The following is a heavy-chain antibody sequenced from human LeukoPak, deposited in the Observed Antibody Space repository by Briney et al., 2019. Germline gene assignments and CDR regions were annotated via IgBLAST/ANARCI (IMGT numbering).Heavy chain of an antibody. D-gene: IGHD3-22*01. V-gene: IGHV3-21*01. CDR2: ISSGSSYI. J-gene: IGHJ6*03. CDR3: AREEGSSGRYYFYYYMDV. Sequence: GGSPRLSCAASGFTFSSTFSMTWVRQAPGKGLEWVSSISSGSSYIYYADSVKGRFTISRDNARNSLYLQMNSLRAEDTAVYYCAREEGSSGRYYFYYYMDVWGKGTTVTVSS. CDR1: GFTFSSTFS.